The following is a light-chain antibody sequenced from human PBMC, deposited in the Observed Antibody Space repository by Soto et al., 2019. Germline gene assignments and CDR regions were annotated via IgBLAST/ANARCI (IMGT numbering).Light chain of an antibody. CDR1: QDIAAY. V-gene: IGKV1D-12*01. Sequence: DIQLTQSPSSVSASLLDRVSITCRVSQDIAAYLAWYQHKPGRAPELLIHAASSLQSGVPSRFSGSGSGTDFTLTINSLQPEDFATYYCQQAYSFPITFGQGTRLEIK. J-gene: IGKJ5*01. CDR3: QQAYSFPIT. CDR2: AAS.